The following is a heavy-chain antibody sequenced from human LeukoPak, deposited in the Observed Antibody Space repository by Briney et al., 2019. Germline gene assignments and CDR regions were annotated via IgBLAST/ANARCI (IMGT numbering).Heavy chain of an antibody. CDR2: IYYSGST. CDR1: GGSISSYY. CDR3: ARGLGYGDYGRFYP. J-gene: IGHJ5*02. V-gene: IGHV4-59*01. D-gene: IGHD4-17*01. Sequence: SETLSLTCTVSGGSISSYYWSWIRQPPGKGLEWIGHIYYSGSTNYNPSLKSRVTISVDTSKNQFSLKLSSVTAADTALYYCARGLGYGDYGRFYPWGQGSLVTVSS.